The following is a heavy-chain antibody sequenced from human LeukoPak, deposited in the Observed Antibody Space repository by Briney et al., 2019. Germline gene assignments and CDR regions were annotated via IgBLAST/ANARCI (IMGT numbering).Heavy chain of an antibody. CDR1: SGSISSYY. CDR3: ARQGDSSGYYLQWFDY. Sequence: SETLSLTCTVSSGSISSYYWSWIRQPPGKGLEWIGYIYYSGSTNYNPSLKSRVTISVDTSKNQFSLKLSSVTAADTAVYYCARQGDSSGYYLQWFDYWGQGTLVTVSS. CDR2: IYYSGST. D-gene: IGHD3-22*01. V-gene: IGHV4-59*08. J-gene: IGHJ4*02.